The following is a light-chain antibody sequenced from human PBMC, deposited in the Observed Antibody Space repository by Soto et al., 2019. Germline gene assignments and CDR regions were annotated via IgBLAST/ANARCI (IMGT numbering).Light chain of an antibody. CDR3: QQYSSFSP. CDR2: DAS. V-gene: IGKV1-5*01. J-gene: IGKJ1*01. Sequence: DIQMTQSPSSLSASVGDRVTITCRASQSISSWLAWYQQKPGKAPKLLMYDASSLEGGVPSRFSGSGSGTEFTLTISSLQPDDFATYHCQQYSSFSPFGHGTK. CDR1: QSISSW.